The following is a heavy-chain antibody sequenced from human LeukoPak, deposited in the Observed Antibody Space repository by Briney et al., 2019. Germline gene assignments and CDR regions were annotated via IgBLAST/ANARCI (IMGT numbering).Heavy chain of an antibody. Sequence: GASVKVSCKASGYTFTSYYMHWVRQAPGQRLEWMGWINAGNGNTKYSQKFQGRVAITRDTSASTAYMELSSLRSEDTAVYYCARDYCSGGSCLYYYYGMDVWGQGTTVTVSS. CDR2: INAGNGNT. CDR3: ARDYCSGGSCLYYYYGMDV. D-gene: IGHD2-15*01. V-gene: IGHV1-3*01. CDR1: GYTFTSYY. J-gene: IGHJ6*02.